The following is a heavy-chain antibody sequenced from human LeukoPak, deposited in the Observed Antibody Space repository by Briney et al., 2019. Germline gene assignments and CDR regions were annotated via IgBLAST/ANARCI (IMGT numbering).Heavy chain of an antibody. J-gene: IGHJ4*02. D-gene: IGHD1-26*01. CDR2: ISGSGGST. CDR3: ARDSSWWELPLKSFDY. Sequence: GGSLRLSCAASGFTFSSYAMSWVRQAPGKGLEWVSAISGSGGSTYYADSVKGRFTTSRDNSKNTLYLQMNSLRAEDTAVYYCARDSSWWELPLKSFDYWGQGTLVTVSS. CDR1: GFTFSSYA. V-gene: IGHV3-23*01.